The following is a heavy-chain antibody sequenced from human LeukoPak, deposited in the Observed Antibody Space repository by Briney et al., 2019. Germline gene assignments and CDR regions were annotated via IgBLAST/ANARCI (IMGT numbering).Heavy chain of an antibody. CDR3: ARDGYCSSTSCAPGDY. CDR1: GFTFSSYG. Sequence: GGSLRLSCAASGFTFSSYGMRWVRQAPGKGLEWVAVIWYDGSNKYYADSVKGRFTISRDNSKNTLYLQMNSLRAEDTAVYYCARDGYCSSTSCAPGDYWGQGTLVTVSS. D-gene: IGHD2-2*03. V-gene: IGHV3-33*01. J-gene: IGHJ4*02. CDR2: IWYDGSNK.